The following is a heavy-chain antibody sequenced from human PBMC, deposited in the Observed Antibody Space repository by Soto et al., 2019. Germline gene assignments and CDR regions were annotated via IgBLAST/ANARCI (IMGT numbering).Heavy chain of an antibody. Sequence: SETLSLTCTVSGGSISSGDYYWSWIRQPPGKGLEWIGYIYYSGSTYYNPSLKSRVTISVDTSKNQFSLKLSSVTAADTAVYYCARDSYSSSWYRWFDPWGQGTLVTVSS. CDR1: GGSISSGDYY. V-gene: IGHV4-30-4*01. CDR3: ARDSYSSSWYRWFDP. D-gene: IGHD6-13*01. CDR2: IYYSGST. J-gene: IGHJ5*02.